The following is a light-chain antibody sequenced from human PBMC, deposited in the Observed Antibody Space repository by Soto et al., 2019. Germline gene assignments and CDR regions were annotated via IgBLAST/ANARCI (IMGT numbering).Light chain of an antibody. J-gene: IGKJ5*01. CDR2: AAS. Sequence: DIQLTQSPSFLSASVGDRVTITCRASQGLSSDLAWYQQKPGKAPKLLIYAASTLQSGVPSRFSGSGSGTEFTLTLSSLQPEDVATYYCQQLNSYPITFGQGTRLEIK. CDR1: QGLSSD. V-gene: IGKV1-9*01. CDR3: QQLNSYPIT.